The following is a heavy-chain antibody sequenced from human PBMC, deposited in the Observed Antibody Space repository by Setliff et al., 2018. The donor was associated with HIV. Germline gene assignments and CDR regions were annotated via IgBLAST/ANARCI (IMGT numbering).Heavy chain of an antibody. CDR3: AKDLAANIYDFSALYYVPYPVGS. D-gene: IGHD3-16*01. Sequence: PGGSLRLSCAASGFTFSSYGMHWVRQAPGKGLEWVAVISYDGSNKYYADSVKGRFTISRDNSKNTLYLQMNTLRPGDTAVNYCAKDLAANIYDFSALYYVPYPVGSWGQGTLVTVSS. J-gene: IGHJ5*02. CDR2: ISYDGSNK. V-gene: IGHV3-30*19. CDR1: GFTFSSYG.